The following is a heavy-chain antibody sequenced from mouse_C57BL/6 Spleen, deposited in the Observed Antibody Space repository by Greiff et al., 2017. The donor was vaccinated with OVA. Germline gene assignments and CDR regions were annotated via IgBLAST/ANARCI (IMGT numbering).Heavy chain of an antibody. CDR1: GFSFTSYG. V-gene: IGHV2-2*01. J-gene: IGHJ4*01. CDR3: ASHAMDY. Sequence: VQLQQSGPGLVQPSQCLSITCTVSGFSFTSYGVHWVRQSPGKGLEWLGVIWSGGSTDYKAAVISRLSISKDNTKSPVFFNMNSLQADDTAIYDCASHAMDYWGQGTSVTVSS. CDR2: IWSGGST.